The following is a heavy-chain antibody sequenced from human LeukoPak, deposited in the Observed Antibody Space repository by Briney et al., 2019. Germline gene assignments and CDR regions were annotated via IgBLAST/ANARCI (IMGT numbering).Heavy chain of an antibody. CDR1: GFTFSSYA. CDR3: ARDQVGAPGVFPPFDY. J-gene: IGHJ4*02. Sequence: PGGSLRLSCAASGFTFSSYAMHWVRQAPGKGLEWVAVISYDGSNKYYADSVKGRFTISRDNSKNTLYLQMNSLRAEDTAVYYCARDQVGAPGVFPPFDYWGQGTLVTVSS. V-gene: IGHV3-30-3*01. D-gene: IGHD1-26*01. CDR2: ISYDGSNK.